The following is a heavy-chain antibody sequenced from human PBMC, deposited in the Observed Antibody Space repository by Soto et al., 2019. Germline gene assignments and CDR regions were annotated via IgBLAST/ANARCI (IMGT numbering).Heavy chain of an antibody. D-gene: IGHD3-10*01. Sequence: ASVKVSCKASGYTFTSYYMHWVRQAPGQGLEWMGIINPSGGSTSYAQKFQGRVTMTRDTSTSTVYMELSSLRSEDTAVYYCARVDYYGSGFPTLGFDYWGQGTLVTVSS. CDR3: ARVDYYGSGFPTLGFDY. V-gene: IGHV1-46*01. J-gene: IGHJ4*02. CDR2: INPSGGST. CDR1: GYTFTSYY.